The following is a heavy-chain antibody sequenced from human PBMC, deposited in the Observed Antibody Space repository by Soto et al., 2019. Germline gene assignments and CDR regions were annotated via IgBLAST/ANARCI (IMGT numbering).Heavy chain of an antibody. J-gene: IGHJ3*01. V-gene: IGHV3-74*01. D-gene: IGHD3-10*01. CDR3: ARGVRGHYGFDV. CDR2: IKFDGSSA. CDR1: GFTFSDYW. Sequence: EVQLVESGGGLVQPGGSLRLSCAASGFTFSDYWIHWVRQAPGKGLVWVSRIKFDGSSANYADSVKGRFTISRDNARDTVYLQMNSLRAEDTVVYYCARGVRGHYGFDVWGQGTMVTVSS.